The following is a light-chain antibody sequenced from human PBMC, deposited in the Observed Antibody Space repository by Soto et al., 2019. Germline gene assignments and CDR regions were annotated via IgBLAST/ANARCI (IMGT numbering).Light chain of an antibody. CDR2: EVR. J-gene: IGLJ3*02. V-gene: IGLV2-14*01. CDR3: SACTARSTLV. Sequence: SVLTQPASVSGSAGQSITISCSGTMRDVGAYNLVSWYQQHPGTAPKLIIHEVRNRPSGISARFSGSRSGNTASLTISVLQSEDEGDYYCSACTARSTLVFGRGTKVTVL. CDR1: MRDVGAYNL.